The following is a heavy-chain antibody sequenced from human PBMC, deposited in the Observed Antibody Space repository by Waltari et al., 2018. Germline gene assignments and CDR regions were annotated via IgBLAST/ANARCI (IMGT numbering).Heavy chain of an antibody. D-gene: IGHD3-22*01. V-gene: IGHV1-69*05. CDR3: AREEVGDSSGYSTPLDY. Sequence: QVQLVQSGAEVKKPGSSVQVSCKASGGTFSSYAIRWVRQAPGQGLEWMGGIIPIFGTANYAQKFQGRVTMTRNTSISTAYMELSSLRSEDTAVYYCAREEVGDSSGYSTPLDYWGQGTLVTVSS. J-gene: IGHJ4*02. CDR1: GGTFSSYA. CDR2: IIPIFGTA.